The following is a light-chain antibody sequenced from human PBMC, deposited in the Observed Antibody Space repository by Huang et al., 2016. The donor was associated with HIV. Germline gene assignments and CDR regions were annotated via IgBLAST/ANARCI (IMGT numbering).Light chain of an antibody. V-gene: IGKV3-15*01. Sequence: EIVMTQSPATLSASPGERITLSCRASQSVTNNLAWYQQKPGQAPRLLMYGASARAAGSPARFRGSGSGTEFTLTISSLQSEDFAVYFCQHYNNVPPSRSFGQGTRVEIK. CDR3: QHYNNVPPSRS. CDR2: GAS. CDR1: QSVTNN. J-gene: IGKJ1*01.